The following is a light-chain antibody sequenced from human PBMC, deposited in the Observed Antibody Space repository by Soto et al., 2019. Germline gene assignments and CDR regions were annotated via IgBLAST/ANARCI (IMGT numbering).Light chain of an antibody. J-gene: IGKJ4*01. Sequence: EIVLTQSPGTLSLSPGERATLSCRASQSVSSIYLDWYQQKPGQAPRLLIYGASSRATGIPDRFSGSGSGTDCPLTISRLAHADFAVYCCQQHGRALRTFGGGTKVAIQ. V-gene: IGKV3-20*01. CDR1: QSVSSIY. CDR2: GAS. CDR3: QQHGRALRT.